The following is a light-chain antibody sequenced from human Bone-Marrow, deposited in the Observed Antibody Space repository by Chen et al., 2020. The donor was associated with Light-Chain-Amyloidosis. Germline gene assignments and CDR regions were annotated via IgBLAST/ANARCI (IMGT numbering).Light chain of an antibody. CDR3: HQYGSSPQT. Sequence: EMVLTQSPDTLSLSPGERATLACSASQSVGSSYLAWYQQKPGQAPRLFIYGASSRATSIPDRFSGSGSGTDFTLTIRRLELEDFAVYYCHQYGSSPQTFGQGTKVEIK. J-gene: IGKJ1*01. CDR1: QSVGSSY. V-gene: IGKV3-20*01. CDR2: GAS.